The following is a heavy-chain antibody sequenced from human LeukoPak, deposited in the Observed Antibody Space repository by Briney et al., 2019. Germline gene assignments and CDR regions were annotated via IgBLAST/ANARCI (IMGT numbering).Heavy chain of an antibody. D-gene: IGHD3-10*01. J-gene: IGHJ3*02. V-gene: IGHV4-59*12. CDR1: GGSISSYY. CDR3: AAYYYGSGGGLDI. CDR2: IYYSGST. Sequence: SETLSLTCTVSGGSISSYYWSWIRQPPGKGLEWIGYIYYSGSTNYNPSLMSRVTISVDTSKNQFSLKLSSVTAADTAVYYCAAYYYGSGGGLDIWGQGTMVTVSS.